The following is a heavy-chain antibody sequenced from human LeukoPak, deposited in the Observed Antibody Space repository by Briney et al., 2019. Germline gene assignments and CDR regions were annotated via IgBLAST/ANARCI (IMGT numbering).Heavy chain of an antibody. Sequence: SGGSLRLSCAASGFTFSSYAMHWVRQAPGKGLEWVAVISYDGSNKNYADSVKGRFTISRDNSKNTLYLQMNSLRAEDTAVYYCAREGLYYYGSGTYYKLGFDYWGQGTLVTVSS. CDR2: ISYDGSNK. CDR3: AREGLYYYGSGTYYKLGFDY. D-gene: IGHD3-10*01. CDR1: GFTFSSYA. J-gene: IGHJ4*02. V-gene: IGHV3-30*04.